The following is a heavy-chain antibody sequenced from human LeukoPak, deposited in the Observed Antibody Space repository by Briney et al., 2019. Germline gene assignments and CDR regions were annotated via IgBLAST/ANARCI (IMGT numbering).Heavy chain of an antibody. CDR1: GFTFGTYA. V-gene: IGHV3-23*01. Sequence: GGSLRLSCAASGFTFGTYAMSWVRQAPGKGLEWVSGTSGSGGSTYYTDSVKGRFIISRDNSRNTLYLQMHSLRAEDTAVYYCAKGWSKGSLDGFVIWGQGTMVTVSS. CDR3: AKGWSKGSLDGFVI. J-gene: IGHJ3*02. CDR2: TSGSGGST.